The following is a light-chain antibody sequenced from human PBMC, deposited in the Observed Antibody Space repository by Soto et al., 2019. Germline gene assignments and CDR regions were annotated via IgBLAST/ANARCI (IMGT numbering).Light chain of an antibody. V-gene: IGKV1-17*01. CDR1: QGVRDD. Sequence: DIHMTQSPSSLSGSVGDRVTIACRASQGVRDDLGWYQQKPGEAPKRLIYRASNLQSGVPSRFSGSGYGTDFTLTINSLQPEDCGTYYCLQHHSFPYSFGQGTKLEI. CDR3: LQHHSFPYS. J-gene: IGKJ2*03. CDR2: RAS.